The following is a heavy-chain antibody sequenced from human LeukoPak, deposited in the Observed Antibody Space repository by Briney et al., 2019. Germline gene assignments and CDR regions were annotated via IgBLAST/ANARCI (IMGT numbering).Heavy chain of an antibody. J-gene: IGHJ4*02. CDR3: AKGGKWDVTPFDY. CDR1: GFTFSSHA. Sequence: GGSLRLSCAASGFTFSSHAMSWVRQAPGKGLEWVSAISDRGDNKQYTDSVKGRLTISRDNSKNTLYLQMNSLRADDTAVYYCAKGGKWDVTPFDYWGQGTLVTVSS. D-gene: IGHD1-26*01. V-gene: IGHV3-23*01. CDR2: ISDRGDNK.